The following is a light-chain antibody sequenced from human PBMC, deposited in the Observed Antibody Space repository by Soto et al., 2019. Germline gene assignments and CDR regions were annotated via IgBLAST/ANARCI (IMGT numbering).Light chain of an antibody. J-gene: IGKJ1*01. V-gene: IGKV3-20*01. Sequence: EVVLTQSPATLSVSPGERGTLSCRASQSVKSNLAWYQQKPGQAPRLLIYDASNRATGIPDRFSGSGSGTDFTLTISRLEPEDFAVYYCQQYGSSAWTFGQGTKVDI. CDR3: QQYGSSAWT. CDR2: DAS. CDR1: QSVKSN.